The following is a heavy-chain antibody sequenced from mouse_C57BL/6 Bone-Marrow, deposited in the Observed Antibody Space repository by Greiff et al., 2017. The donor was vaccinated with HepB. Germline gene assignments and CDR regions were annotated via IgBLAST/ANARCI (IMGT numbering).Heavy chain of an antibody. V-gene: IGHV1-7*01. Sequence: QVQLQQSGAELAKPGASVKLSCKASGYTFTSYWMHWVKQRPGQGLEWIGYINPSSGYTKYNQKFKDKATLTADKSSSTAYMQLSSLTYEDSAVYYCANYYGSSYGGPWFAYWGQGTLVTVSA. J-gene: IGHJ3*01. CDR1: GYTFTSYW. CDR3: ANYYGSSYGGPWFAY. D-gene: IGHD1-1*01. CDR2: INPSSGYT.